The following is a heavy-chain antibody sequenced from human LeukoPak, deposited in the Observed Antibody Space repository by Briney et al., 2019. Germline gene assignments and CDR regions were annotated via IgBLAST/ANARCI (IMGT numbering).Heavy chain of an antibody. Sequence: ASVKVSCKASGYTFTSYYMHWVRQAPGQGLEWMGWINPNSGGTNYAQKFQGRVTMTRDTSISTAYMELSRLRSDDTAVYYCARDPELLWFGELLYYFDYWGQGTLVTVSS. CDR1: GYTFTSYY. CDR3: ARDPELLWFGELLYYFDY. CDR2: INPNSGGT. J-gene: IGHJ4*02. V-gene: IGHV1-2*02. D-gene: IGHD3-10*01.